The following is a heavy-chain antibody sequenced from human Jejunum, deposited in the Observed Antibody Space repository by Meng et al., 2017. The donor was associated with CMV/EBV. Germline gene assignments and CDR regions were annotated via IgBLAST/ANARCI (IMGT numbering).Heavy chain of an antibody. V-gene: IGHV1-3*04. CDR2: IYTDSGDT. D-gene: IGHD3-16*01. CDR1: GYTVTNFA. J-gene: IGHJ5*02. Sequence: SCKASGYTVTNFAIHWVRQAPGQRLEWMGWIYTDSGDTKFSQNFQGRVSFTRDTSATTAYMELSSLRSEDTAVYYCARGVISYHDSWGQGTLVTVSS. CDR3: ARGVISYHDS.